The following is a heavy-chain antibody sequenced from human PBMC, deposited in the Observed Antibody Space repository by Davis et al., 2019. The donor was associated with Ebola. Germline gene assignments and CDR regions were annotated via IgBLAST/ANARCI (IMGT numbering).Heavy chain of an antibody. J-gene: IGHJ4*02. Sequence: AASVKVSCKASGYTFSMYGMSWVRQAPGQGLEWMGWSSPYSGNFSYDEKVQDRVTMTTDTSTKVAYMELRSLRIDETAVYYCVRESWVHWNDLDYWGQGTLVIVSS. V-gene: IGHV1-18*04. CDR3: VRESWVHWNDLDY. CDR2: SSPYSGNF. D-gene: IGHD1-1*01. CDR1: GYTFSMYG.